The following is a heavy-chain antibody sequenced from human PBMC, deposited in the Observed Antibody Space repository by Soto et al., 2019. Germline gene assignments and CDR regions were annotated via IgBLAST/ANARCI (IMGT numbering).Heavy chain of an antibody. CDR3: ARGRGCYGHFDY. CDR2: IYYSGST. D-gene: IGHD3-16*01. J-gene: IGHJ4*02. Sequence: QVQLQESGPGLVKPSQTLSLTCTVSGGSISSGGYYWSWFRQHPGKGLEWIGYIYYSGSTYYNPSLKDRVNLSVETSKNQFSLNLNFVAAAETGVYYCARGRGCYGHFDYWGQGTLVTVSS. V-gene: IGHV4-31*03. CDR1: GGSISSGGYY.